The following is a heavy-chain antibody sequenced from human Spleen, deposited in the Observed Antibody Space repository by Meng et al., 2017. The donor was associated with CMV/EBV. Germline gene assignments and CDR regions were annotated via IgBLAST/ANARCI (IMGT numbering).Heavy chain of an antibody. Sequence: TFSSHTISWVRQAPGQGLEWMGWVMPILNITNYAEKFQGRVTMTRDTSTSTVYMELSSLRSEDTAVYYCAREVGYSSGWYYDGNFDYWGQGTLVTVSS. D-gene: IGHD6-19*01. CDR2: VMPILNIT. J-gene: IGHJ4*02. CDR1: TFSSHT. V-gene: IGHV1-69*04. CDR3: AREVGYSSGWYYDGNFDY.